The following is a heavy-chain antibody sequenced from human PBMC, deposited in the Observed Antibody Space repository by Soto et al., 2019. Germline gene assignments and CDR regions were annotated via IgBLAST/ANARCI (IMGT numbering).Heavy chain of an antibody. CDR2: IYYSGST. J-gene: IGHJ4*02. CDR3: GRHFIHWNHQQAFFFDY. CDR1: GGSISSYY. D-gene: IGHD1-1*01. V-gene: IGHV4-59*08. Sequence: SETLSLTCTVSGGSISSYYWSWIRQPPGKGLEWIGYIYYSGSTNYNPSLKSRVTISVDTSKNQFSLKLSSVTAADTAVYYCGRHFIHWNHQQAFFFDYWGQGTLVTVSS.